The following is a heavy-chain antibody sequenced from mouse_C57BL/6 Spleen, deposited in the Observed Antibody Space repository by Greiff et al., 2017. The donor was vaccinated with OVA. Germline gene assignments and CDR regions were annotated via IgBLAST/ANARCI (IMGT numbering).Heavy chain of an antibody. J-gene: IGHJ4*01. CDR3: ARYRDYGAMDY. D-gene: IGHD2-4*01. Sequence: QVQLQQPGAELVKPGASVKLSCKASGYTFTSYWMHWVKQRPGQGLEWIGMIYPNSGSTNYNEKFKSKATLTVDKSSSTAYMQLSSLTSEDSTVYYCARYRDYGAMDYWGQGTSVTVSS. CDR2: IYPNSGST. CDR1: GYTFTSYW. V-gene: IGHV1-64*01.